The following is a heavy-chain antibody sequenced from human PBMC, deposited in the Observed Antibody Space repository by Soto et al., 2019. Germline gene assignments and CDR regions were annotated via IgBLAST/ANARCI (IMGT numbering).Heavy chain of an antibody. D-gene: IGHD5-18*01. CDR1: GFTFSDYY. Sequence: PGGSLRLYCAASGFTFSDYYMSWIRQAPGKGLEWVSYISSSGSNIYYADTVKGRFTISRDNAKNSLYLQMNILRAEATAVYYWARVGFRYGYRGPGVIDYWGQGTLVTVSS. CDR2: ISSSGSNI. CDR3: ARVGFRYGYRGPGVIDY. J-gene: IGHJ4*02. V-gene: IGHV3-11*01.